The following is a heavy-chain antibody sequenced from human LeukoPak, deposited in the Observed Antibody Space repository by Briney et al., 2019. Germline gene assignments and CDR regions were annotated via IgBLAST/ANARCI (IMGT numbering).Heavy chain of an antibody. V-gene: IGHV4-31*03. CDR2: IYYSGST. D-gene: IGHD5-24*01. Sequence: TLSLTCTVSGGSIGSGGYYWSWIRQHPGKGLEWIGYIYYSGSTYYNPSLKSRVTISVDTSKNQFSLKLSSVTAADTAVYYCARIISSEMATISGFYFDYWGQGTLVTVSS. CDR3: ARIISSEMATISGFYFDY. CDR1: GGSIGSGGYY. J-gene: IGHJ4*02.